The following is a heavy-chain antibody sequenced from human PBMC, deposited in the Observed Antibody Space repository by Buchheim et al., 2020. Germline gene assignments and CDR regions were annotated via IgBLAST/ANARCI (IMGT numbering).Heavy chain of an antibody. CDR2: ISYDGSNK. V-gene: IGHV3-30*18. Sequence: QVQLVESGGGVVQPGRSLRLSCAASGFTFSSYGMHWVRQAPGKGLEWVAVISYDGSNKYYADSVKGRFTISRDNSKNTMYLQMDSQRAEDTAVYYCAKDENGFDYCCGMDVWGQETT. J-gene: IGHJ6*02. CDR1: GFTFSSYG. CDR3: AKDENGFDYCCGMDV. D-gene: IGHD1-1*01.